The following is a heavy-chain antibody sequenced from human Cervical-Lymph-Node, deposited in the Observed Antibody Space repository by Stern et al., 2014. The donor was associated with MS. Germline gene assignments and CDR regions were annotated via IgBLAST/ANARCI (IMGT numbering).Heavy chain of an antibody. D-gene: IGHD1-1*01. CDR1: GDIFTDYA. CDR3: AREVGSLAMDV. Sequence: VQLVQSGDEVKKPGSSVKVSCKASGDIFTDYALSCVRQAPGQGPEWMVGITPIFDSAAYAQKFQGRLTITADKSTSPAYMELSSLTSEDTAVYYCAREVGSLAMDVWGQGTTVIVSS. CDR2: ITPIFDSA. J-gene: IGHJ6*01. V-gene: IGHV1-69*06.